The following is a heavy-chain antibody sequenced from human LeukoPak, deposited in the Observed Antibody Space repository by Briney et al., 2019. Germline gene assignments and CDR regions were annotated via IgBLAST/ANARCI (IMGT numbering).Heavy chain of an antibody. CDR1: GGTFSGYY. CDR2: INHSGST. Sequence: TSETLSLTCAVYGGTFSGYYWSWIRQPPGKGLEWIGEINHSGSTNCNPSLKSRVTISVDTSKNQFSLKLSSVTAADTAVYYCARRWAIGAFDIWGQGTMVTVSS. V-gene: IGHV4-34*01. D-gene: IGHD5-24*01. CDR3: ARRWAIGAFDI. J-gene: IGHJ3*02.